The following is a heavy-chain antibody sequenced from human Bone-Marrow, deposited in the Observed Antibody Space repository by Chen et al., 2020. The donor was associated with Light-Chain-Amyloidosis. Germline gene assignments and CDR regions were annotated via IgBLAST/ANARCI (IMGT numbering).Heavy chain of an antibody. D-gene: IGHD4-17*01. V-gene: IGHV3-20*04. J-gene: IGHJ4*02. CDR3: VRGTVTTRYFDY. CDR1: GFTFDDFV. CDR2: INWNGGST. Sequence: EVQLLESGGGLVQPGRSLRLSCAASGFTFDDFVMSWVRQVPGKGLEWVSGINWNGGSTGYAASVKGRFTVSRDNAKNSLYLEMNSLRAEDTALYYCVRGTVTTRYFDYWGQGILVTVSS.